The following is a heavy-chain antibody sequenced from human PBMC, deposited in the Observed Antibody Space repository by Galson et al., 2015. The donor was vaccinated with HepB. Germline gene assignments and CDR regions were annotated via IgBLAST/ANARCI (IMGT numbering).Heavy chain of an antibody. D-gene: IGHD2-2*01. CDR3: ARESTSSYYFDY. V-gene: IGHV3-66*01. Sequence: SLRLSCAASGVTVSSNYMSWVRQAPGKGLEWVSVISGGGSTSYADSVKGRFTISRDNSKNTLYLQINSLRAEDTAVYFCARESTSSYYFDYWGQGTLVTVSS. CDR1: GVTVSSNY. J-gene: IGHJ4*02. CDR2: ISGGGST.